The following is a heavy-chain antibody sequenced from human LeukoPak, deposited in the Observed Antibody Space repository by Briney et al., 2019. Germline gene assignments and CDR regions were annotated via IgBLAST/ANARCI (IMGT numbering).Heavy chain of an antibody. CDR1: GGSLSSSSYY. J-gene: IGHJ4*02. CDR3: ARAEVFCYDSSGYYVY. D-gene: IGHD3-22*01. CDR2: IYYSGST. V-gene: IGHV4-39*07. Sequence: SETLSLTCTVSGGSLSSSSYYWGWIRQPPGKGLEWIGSIYYSGSTYYNPSLKSRVTISVDKSKNQFSLKLSSVTAADTAVYYCARAEVFCYDSSGYYVYWGQGTLVTVPS.